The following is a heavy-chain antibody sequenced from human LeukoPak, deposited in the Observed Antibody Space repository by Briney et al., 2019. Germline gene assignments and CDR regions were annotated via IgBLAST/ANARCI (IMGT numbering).Heavy chain of an antibody. V-gene: IGHV1-2*02. J-gene: IGHJ3*02. Sequence: ASVKVSCKASGYTFTGYYMHWVRQAPGQGLEWMGWINPNSGGTNYAQKFQGRVTMTRDTSISTAYMELSRLRSDDTAVYYCARIHREGNGAFDIWGQGKMVTVSS. D-gene: IGHD1-1*01. CDR3: ARIHREGNGAFDI. CDR2: INPNSGGT. CDR1: GYTFTGYY.